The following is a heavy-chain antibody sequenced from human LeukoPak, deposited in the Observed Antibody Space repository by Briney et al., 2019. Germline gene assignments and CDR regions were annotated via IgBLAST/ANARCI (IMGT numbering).Heavy chain of an antibody. Sequence: PGGSLRLSCAASGFTFSSYAMSWVRQAPGKGLEWVSAISGSGGSTYYADSVKGRFTISRDNSKNTLYLQMNSLRAEDTAVYYCAKDFDYVWGSYRYDYFDYWGQGTLVTVSS. V-gene: IGHV3-23*01. CDR1: GFTFSSYA. D-gene: IGHD3-16*02. J-gene: IGHJ4*02. CDR2: ISGSGGST. CDR3: AKDFDYVWGSYRYDYFDY.